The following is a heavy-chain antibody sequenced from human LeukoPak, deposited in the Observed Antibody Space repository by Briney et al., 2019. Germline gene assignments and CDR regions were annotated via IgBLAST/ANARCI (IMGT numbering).Heavy chain of an antibody. V-gene: IGHV3-33*01. Sequence: QAGGSLRLSCAASGFTFTSYDMHWVRQAPGKGLEWVALIWYDGSNTYYTDSVRGRFTISRDNSKSTLYLQMNSLRAEDTAIYYCAGDRKSGNFLGEFDHWGLGTLVTVSS. CDR2: IWYDGSNT. CDR1: GFTFTSYD. CDR3: AGDRKSGNFLGEFDH. J-gene: IGHJ5*02. D-gene: IGHD1-26*01.